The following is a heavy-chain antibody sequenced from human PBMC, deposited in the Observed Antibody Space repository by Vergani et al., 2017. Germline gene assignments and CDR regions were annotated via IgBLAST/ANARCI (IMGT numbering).Heavy chain of an antibody. Sequence: QVQLVQSGAEVKKPGSSVKVSCKASGYTFTSYYMHWVRQAPGQGLEWLGIINPSGGSTSYAQKFQGRFTITMDTSTSTVYMGLSSLRSEDTAVYYCARGALGQLVPHFDYWGQGTLVTVSS. CDR2: INPSGGST. CDR3: ARGALGQLVPHFDY. J-gene: IGHJ4*02. CDR1: GYTFTSYY. V-gene: IGHV1-46*03. D-gene: IGHD6-6*01.